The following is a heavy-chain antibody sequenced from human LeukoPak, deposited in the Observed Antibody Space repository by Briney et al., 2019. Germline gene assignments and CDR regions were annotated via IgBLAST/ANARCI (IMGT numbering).Heavy chain of an antibody. CDR1: GYTLTELS. J-gene: IGHJ4*02. Sequence: ASVKVSCKVSGYTLTELSMHWVRPAPGKGLEWMGGFDPEDGETIYAQKFQGRVTMTEDTSTDTAYMELSSLRSEDTAVYYCATGDSGSYYYFDYWGQGTLVTVSS. CDR2: FDPEDGET. D-gene: IGHD1-26*01. CDR3: ATGDSGSYYYFDY. V-gene: IGHV1-24*01.